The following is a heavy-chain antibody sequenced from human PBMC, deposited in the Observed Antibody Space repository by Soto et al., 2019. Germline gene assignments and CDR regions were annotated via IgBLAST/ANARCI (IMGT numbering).Heavy chain of an antibody. CDR1: GGSISSSSYY. D-gene: IGHD2-2*01. CDR3: ASFYQLLRWFDP. Sequence: QLQLQESGPGLVKPSETLSLTCTVSGGSISSSSYYWGWIRQPPGKGLEWIGSIYFSGSTYYNPSLKSRVTISVDTSKNQFSLKLSSVTAADTAVYYCASFYQLLRWFDPWGQGTLVTVSS. J-gene: IGHJ5*02. V-gene: IGHV4-39*01. CDR2: IYFSGST.